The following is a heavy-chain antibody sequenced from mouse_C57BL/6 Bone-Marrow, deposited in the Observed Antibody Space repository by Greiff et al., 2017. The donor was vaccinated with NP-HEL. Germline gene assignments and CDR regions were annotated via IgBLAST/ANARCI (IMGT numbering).Heavy chain of an antibody. CDR2: ISSGGDYI. CDR1: GFTFSSYA. D-gene: IGHD2-4*01. V-gene: IGHV5-9-1*02. Sequence: EVKLMESGEGLVKPGGSLKLSCAASGFTFSSYAMSWVRQTPEKRLEWVAYISSGGDYIYYADTVKGRFTISRDNARNTLYLQMSSLKSEDTAMYYCTRGRSMITRDFDVWGTGTTVTVSS. J-gene: IGHJ1*03. CDR3: TRGRSMITRDFDV.